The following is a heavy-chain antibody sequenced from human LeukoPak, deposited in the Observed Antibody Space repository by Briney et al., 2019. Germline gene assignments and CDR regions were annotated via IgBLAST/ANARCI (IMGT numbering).Heavy chain of an antibody. V-gene: IGHV4-31*03. D-gene: IGHD2-2*01. CDR1: GGSISSGGYY. Sequence: SETLSLTCTVSGGSISSGGYYWSWIRQHPGKGLEWIGYIYYSGSTYYNPSLESRVTISVDTSKNQFSLKLSSVTAADTAVYYCARDAMGPGWFDPWGQGTLVTVSS. CDR2: IYYSGST. J-gene: IGHJ5*02. CDR3: ARDAMGPGWFDP.